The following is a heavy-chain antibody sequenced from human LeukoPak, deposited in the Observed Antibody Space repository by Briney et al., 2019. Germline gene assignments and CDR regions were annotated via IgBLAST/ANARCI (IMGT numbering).Heavy chain of an antibody. CDR2: IHSDGRNT. V-gene: IGHV3-74*01. CDR3: ARDVCSGGSCYFDY. J-gene: IGHJ4*02. D-gene: IGHD2-15*01. CDR1: GYTFSSYW. Sequence: PGGSLRLSCAASGYTFSSYWMHWGRQAPGKGLVWVSRIHSDGRNTIYADSVKGRFTISRDNAKNTLYLQMNSLRAEDTAVYYCARDVCSGGSCYFDYWGQGTLVTVSS.